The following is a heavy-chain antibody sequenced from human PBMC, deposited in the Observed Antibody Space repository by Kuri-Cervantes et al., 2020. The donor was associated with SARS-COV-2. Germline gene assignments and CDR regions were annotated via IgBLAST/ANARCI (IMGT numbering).Heavy chain of an antibody. Sequence: GESLKISCAASGFTFSSYAMHWVRQAPGKGLEWVALISYDGTNKFYADSVKGRFTISRDNSRNTLYLQMNSLRAEDTAVYYCARVRGDYVPWGQGTLVTVSS. D-gene: IGHD3-16*01. J-gene: IGHJ5*02. V-gene: IGHV3-30-3*01. CDR1: GFTFSSYA. CDR2: ISYDGTNK. CDR3: ARVRGDYVP.